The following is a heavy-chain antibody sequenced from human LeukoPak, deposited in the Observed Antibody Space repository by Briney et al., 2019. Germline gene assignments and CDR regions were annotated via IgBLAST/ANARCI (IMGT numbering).Heavy chain of an antibody. CDR2: ISSSSSYI. V-gene: IGHV3-21*01. CDR1: GFTFSSYS. CDR3: GREGIVYYYGSGSEIDY. Sequence: GGSLRLSCAASGFTFSSYSMNWVRQAPGKGLEWVSSISSSSSYIYYADSVKGRFTISRDNAKNSLYLQMNSLRAEDTAVYYCGREGIVYYYGSGSEIDYWGQGTLVTVSS. D-gene: IGHD3-10*01. J-gene: IGHJ4*02.